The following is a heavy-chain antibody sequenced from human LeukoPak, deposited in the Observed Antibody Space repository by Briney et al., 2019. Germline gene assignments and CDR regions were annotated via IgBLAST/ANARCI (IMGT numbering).Heavy chain of an antibody. CDR2: ISYDGSNK. Sequence: HTGRSLRLSCAASGFTFSSYAMHWVCQAPGKGLEWVAVISYDGSNKYYADSVKGRFTISRDNSKNTLYLQMNSLRADDTAVYYCAKGEGTTSCYTGADYWGQGTLVTVSS. CDR3: AKGEGTTSCYTGADY. CDR1: GFTFSSYA. J-gene: IGHJ4*02. D-gene: IGHD2-2*02. V-gene: IGHV3-30-3*01.